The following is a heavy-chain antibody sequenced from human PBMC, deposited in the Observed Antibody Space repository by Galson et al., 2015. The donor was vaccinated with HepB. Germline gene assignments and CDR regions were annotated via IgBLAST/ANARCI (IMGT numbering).Heavy chain of an antibody. CDR1: GGTFSSYA. CDR2: IIPIFGIA. D-gene: IGHD3-22*01. CDR3: AREPSRDSSGYYYGV. J-gene: IGHJ4*02. V-gene: IGHV1-69*10. Sequence: SVKVSCKASGGTFSSYAISWVRQAPGQGLEWMGGIIPIFGIANYAQKFQGRVTITADKSTTTAYMELSSLRSEDTAVYYCAREPSRDSSGYYYGVWGQGTLVTVSS.